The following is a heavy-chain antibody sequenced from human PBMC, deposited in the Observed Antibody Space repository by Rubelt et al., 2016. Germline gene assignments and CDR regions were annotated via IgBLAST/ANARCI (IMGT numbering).Heavy chain of an antibody. J-gene: IGHJ3*02. V-gene: IGHV1-18*01. CDR3: ARATNWNYAFDI. Sequence: QVQLVQSGAEVKKPGSSVKVSCKASGGTFSSYAISWVRQAPGQGLEWMGWISVNSGDTKYAQKLQGRVTMTTDTSTSTAYMERTSLRSDDTAVYSCARATNWNYAFDIWGQGTMVTVSS. D-gene: IGHD1-7*01. CDR1: GGTFSSYA. CDR2: ISVNSGDT.